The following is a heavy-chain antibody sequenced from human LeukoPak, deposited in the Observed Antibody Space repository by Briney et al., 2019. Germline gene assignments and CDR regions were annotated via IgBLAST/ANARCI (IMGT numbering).Heavy chain of an antibody. V-gene: IGHV3-64*01. CDR2: ISSNGGST. CDR3: ARWPGAYDC. J-gene: IGHJ4*02. D-gene: IGHD2-21*01. CDR1: GFTLSTYG. Sequence: GGSLRLSCAASGFTLSTYGMHWVRQAPGKELEYVAAISSNGGSTYYANSVKGRFTISRDKSTNTLYLQMGSLRVEDMAVYYCARWPGAYDCWGQGVLVTVSS.